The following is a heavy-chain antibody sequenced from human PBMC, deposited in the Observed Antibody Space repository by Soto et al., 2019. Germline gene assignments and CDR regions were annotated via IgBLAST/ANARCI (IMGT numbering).Heavy chain of an antibody. CDR1: GFTFRDYG. V-gene: IGHV3-7*05. CDR2: ISADGLEM. D-gene: IGHD2-21*02. Sequence: EVQLVESGGGLVQPGGSPRVSCTVSGFTFRDYGMSWVRQAPGKGLEWVAYISADGLEMNYVDSVKGRFTISRDNAKNSLYLQMSGLTDDDTAVYFCARHLPSPSSTAYFYYWGQGTLVSVSS. J-gene: IGHJ4*02. CDR3: ARHLPSPSSTAYFYY.